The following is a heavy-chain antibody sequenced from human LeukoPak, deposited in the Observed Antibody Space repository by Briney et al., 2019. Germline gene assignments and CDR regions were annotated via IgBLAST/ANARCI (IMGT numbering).Heavy chain of an antibody. D-gene: IGHD6-13*01. CDR2: ISYDANTK. CDR1: AFTSSSDG. CDR3: AKDRASSWSLDY. V-gene: IGHV3-30*18. Sequence: GRSLRLSSAASAFTSSSDGMHWVRQAPGKWLEWLTFISYDANTKYYSDSVRGRFTASRDNSKNTMYLQMNSLRPEDTAMYYCAKDRASSWSLDYWGQGNLVTVSS. J-gene: IGHJ4*02.